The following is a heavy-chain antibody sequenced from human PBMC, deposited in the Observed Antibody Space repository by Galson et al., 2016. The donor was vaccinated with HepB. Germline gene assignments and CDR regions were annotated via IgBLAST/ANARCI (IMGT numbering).Heavy chain of an antibody. Sequence: SLRLSCAASGFTFSSYGMHWVRQAPGKGLEWVAVISHDGSNKFYADSVKGRFTISRDSSKNTLFLQMNSLRAEDTAIFYCARDQWASGMDVWGQGTTVTVS. CDR2: ISHDGSNK. V-gene: IGHV3-30*03. J-gene: IGHJ6*02. CDR3: ARDQWASGMDV. CDR1: GFTFSSYG. D-gene: IGHD1-26*01.